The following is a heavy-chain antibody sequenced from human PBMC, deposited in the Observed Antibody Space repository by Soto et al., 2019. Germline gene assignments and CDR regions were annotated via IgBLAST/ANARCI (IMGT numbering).Heavy chain of an antibody. Sequence: GGSLRLSCAASGFTFSSYDMHWVRQATGKGLEWVSAICTAGDTYYPGSVKGRFTISRENAKNSLNLQMNGLGAEDTAVYYCARGIRGDRSGFLDYWGQGTLVTVSS. D-gene: IGHD3-22*01. CDR2: ICTAGDT. V-gene: IGHV3-13*01. J-gene: IGHJ4*02. CDR1: GFTFSSYD. CDR3: ARGIRGDRSGFLDY.